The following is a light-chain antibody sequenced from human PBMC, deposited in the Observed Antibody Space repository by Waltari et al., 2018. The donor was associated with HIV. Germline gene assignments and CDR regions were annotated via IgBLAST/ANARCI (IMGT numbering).Light chain of an antibody. J-gene: IGLJ1*01. Sequence: QSALTQPASVSGSPGQSITISCTGTSSDVGGYHYVSCYQQHPGKAPKLMIYDVSNRPSGVSNRFSGSKSGNTASLTISGLQAEDEADYYCSSYTSSSTPYVFGTGTKVTVL. CDR2: DVS. CDR1: SSDVGGYHY. CDR3: SSYTSSSTPYV. V-gene: IGLV2-14*03.